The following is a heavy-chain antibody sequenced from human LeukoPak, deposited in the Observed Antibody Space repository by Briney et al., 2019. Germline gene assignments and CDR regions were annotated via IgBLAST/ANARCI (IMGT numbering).Heavy chain of an antibody. CDR2: IRSKTDGETT. CDR1: GFVFSNAW. Sequence: RGSLRLSCVASGFVFSNAWMNWVRQAPGKGLEWVGHIRSKTDGETTDYGAPVTGRFTISRDNAKKTLYLQMHSLKIEDTGIYYCTTDPPGAWGRWERLRDYWGQGTLVTVSS. J-gene: IGHJ4*02. CDR3: TTDPPGAWGRWERLRDY. V-gene: IGHV3-15*07. D-gene: IGHD1-26*01.